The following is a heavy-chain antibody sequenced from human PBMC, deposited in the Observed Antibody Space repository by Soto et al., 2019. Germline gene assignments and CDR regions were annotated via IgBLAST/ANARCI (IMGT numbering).Heavy chain of an antibody. Sequence: ASVKVSCKASGYTFTSYGISWVRQAPGQGLEWMGWISAYNGNTNYAQKLQGRVTMTTDTSTSTAYMELRSLRSDDTAVYYCARDTMVRGNTRPHGYWGQGTLVTVSS. V-gene: IGHV1-18*01. CDR1: GYTFTSYG. J-gene: IGHJ4*02. CDR3: ARDTMVRGNTRPHGY. D-gene: IGHD3-10*01. CDR2: ISAYNGNT.